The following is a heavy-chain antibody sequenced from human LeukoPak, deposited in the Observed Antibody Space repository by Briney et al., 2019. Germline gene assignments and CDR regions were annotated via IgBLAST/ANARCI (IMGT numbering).Heavy chain of an antibody. CDR2: ISYDGSNK. CDR3: AREQGRYYGSGSYSYYFDY. CDR1: GFTFSSYA. J-gene: IGHJ4*02. D-gene: IGHD3-10*01. V-gene: IGHV3-30-3*01. Sequence: KPGGSLRLSCAASGFTFSSYAMHWVRQAPGKGLEWVAVISYDGSNKYYADSVKGRFTISRDNSKNTLYLQMNSLRAEDTAVYYCAREQGRYYGSGSYSYYFDYWGQGTLVTVSS.